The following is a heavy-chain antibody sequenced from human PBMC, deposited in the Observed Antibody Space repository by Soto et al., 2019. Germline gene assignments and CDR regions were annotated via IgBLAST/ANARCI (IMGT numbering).Heavy chain of an antibody. J-gene: IGHJ3*02. D-gene: IGHD5-12*01. CDR3: ARIDGYSGYDSGGAFDI. V-gene: IGHV1-46*01. CDR2: INPSGGST. Sequence: ASVKVSCKASGYTFTSYYMHWVRQAPGQGLEWMGIINPSGGSTSYAQKFQGRVTMTRDTSTSTVYMELSSLRSEDTAVYYCARIDGYSGYDSGGAFDIWGQGTMVTV. CDR1: GYTFTSYY.